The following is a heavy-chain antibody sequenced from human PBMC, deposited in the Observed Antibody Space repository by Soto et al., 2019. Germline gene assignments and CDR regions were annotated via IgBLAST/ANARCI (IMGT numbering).Heavy chain of an antibody. CDR3: ARVTVVAGIDYYYGMDV. D-gene: IGHD6-19*01. CDR2: IYYNGNT. CDR1: GDSIYSGSYY. V-gene: IGHV4-31*03. Sequence: QVQLQESGPGLVKPSQTLSLTCTVSGDSIYSGSYYWNWIRQHPGKGLEWIGNIYYNGNTNYNPSLESRVTISVDTSQNPFSLKLTSVTAADTAVYYCARVTVVAGIDYYYGMDVRGQATTLTVPS. J-gene: IGHJ6*02.